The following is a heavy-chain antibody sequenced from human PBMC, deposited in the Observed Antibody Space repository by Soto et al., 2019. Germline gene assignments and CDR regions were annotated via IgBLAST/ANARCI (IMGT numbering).Heavy chain of an antibody. J-gene: IGHJ6*02. D-gene: IGHD6-6*01. CDR3: ARDSVGYSSSLDYYYYYGMDV. Sequence: QVQLVQSGAEVKKPGSSVKVSCKASGGTFSSYAISWVRQAPGQGLEWMGGIIPIFGTANYAQKFQGRVTITADESTSTAYMELSGLRSEDTAVYYCARDSVGYSSSLDYYYYYGMDVWGQGTTVTVSS. CDR2: IIPIFGTA. V-gene: IGHV1-69*12. CDR1: GGTFSSYA.